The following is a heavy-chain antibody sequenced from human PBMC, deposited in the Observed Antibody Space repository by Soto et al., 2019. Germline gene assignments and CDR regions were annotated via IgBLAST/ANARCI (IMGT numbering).Heavy chain of an antibody. J-gene: IGHJ3*02. CDR2: IYHSGST. CDR1: CGSISSGGYS. V-gene: IGHV4-30-2*01. Sequence: PYETLSLTCAVSCGSISSGGYSWNWVREPRGKGLDWIGYIYHSGSTYYNPYLKTRLTIQVDRSKNQFSLKLSSVTAADTAVYYCASIIDSSGHDAFDIWRQGTMVT. CDR3: ASIIDSSGHDAFDI. D-gene: IGHD3-22*01.